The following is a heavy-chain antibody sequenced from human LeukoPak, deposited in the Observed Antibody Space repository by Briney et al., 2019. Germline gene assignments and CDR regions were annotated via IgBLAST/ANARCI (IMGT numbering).Heavy chain of an antibody. CDR3: ASGVWMATLMGY. CDR1: GGTFSSYA. V-gene: IGHV1-69*04. J-gene: IGHJ4*02. CDR2: IIPILGIA. D-gene: IGHD5-24*01. Sequence: SVKVSCKASGGTFSSYAISWVRQAPGQGLEWMGRIIPILGIANYAQKFQGRVTITADKSTSSAYMELSSLRSEDTAVYYCASGVWMATLMGYWGQGTLVTVSS.